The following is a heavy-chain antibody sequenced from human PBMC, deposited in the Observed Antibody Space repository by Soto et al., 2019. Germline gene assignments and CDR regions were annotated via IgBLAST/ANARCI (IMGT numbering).Heavy chain of an antibody. D-gene: IGHD4-17*01. Sequence: EVQLVESGGGLIQPGGSLRLSCAASGFTVTNKYMTWVRQAPGKGLERVSVIYSGGSTSYADSVKGRFTISRDNSKNILYLQMHSLRAEDTAVYYCARVDYGDYGWYFDLWGPGTLVTVSS. CDR3: ARVDYGDYGWYFDL. V-gene: IGHV3-53*01. CDR1: GFTVTNKY. J-gene: IGHJ2*01. CDR2: IYSGGST.